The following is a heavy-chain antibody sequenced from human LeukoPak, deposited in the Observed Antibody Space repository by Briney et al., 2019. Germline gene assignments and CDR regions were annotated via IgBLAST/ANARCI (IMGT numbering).Heavy chain of an antibody. Sequence: GRSLRLSCAASGFTFSDYAMHWVRQAPGKGLEWVAVISYDGGNRYYADSVKGRFTISRDNSKSTLYVQMNSLRAEDTAVYYCARDRYSTHNIDYWGQGALVTVSS. D-gene: IGHD1-1*01. CDR3: ARDRYSTHNIDY. J-gene: IGHJ4*02. CDR2: ISYDGGNR. V-gene: IGHV3-30*04. CDR1: GFTFSDYA.